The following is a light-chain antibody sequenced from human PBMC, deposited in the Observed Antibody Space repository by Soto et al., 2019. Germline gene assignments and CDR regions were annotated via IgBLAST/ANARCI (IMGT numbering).Light chain of an antibody. Sequence: QAVVPQSPSASGTPGQRVTVSCSGSSSNIGGKYVYCYHQLPETAPKLLICRNNQRPSGVPDRFSASKSGTSASLAISGLRSEDEADHCCAAWDDSLSGRVFGGGTKLTVL. CDR2: RNN. CDR3: AAWDDSLSGRV. CDR1: SSNIGGKY. J-gene: IGLJ2*01. V-gene: IGLV1-47*01.